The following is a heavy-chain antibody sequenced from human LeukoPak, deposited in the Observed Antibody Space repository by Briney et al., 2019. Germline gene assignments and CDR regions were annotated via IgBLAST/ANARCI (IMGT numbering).Heavy chain of an antibody. CDR3: ARRVFSGGGYYFDY. D-gene: IGHD6-19*01. CDR2: INPKSGGT. CDR1: GYTFTGYY. J-gene: IGHJ4*02. V-gene: IGHV1-2*02. Sequence: ASVKVSCKASGYTFTGYYMRWVRQAPGQGLEWVGWINPKSGGTNYAQKFQGRVTMTSDTSITTVYMELSRLRSGDTAVYYCARRVFSGGGYYFDYWGQGTLVTVSS.